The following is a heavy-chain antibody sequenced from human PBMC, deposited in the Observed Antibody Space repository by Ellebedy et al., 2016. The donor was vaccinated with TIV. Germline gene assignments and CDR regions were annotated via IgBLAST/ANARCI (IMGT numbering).Heavy chain of an antibody. J-gene: IGHJ4*02. CDR3: ARDGGRELLEGHLEY. CDR1: GYTFSSHY. CDR2: INPSDETI. V-gene: IGHV1-46*01. D-gene: IGHD1-7*01. Sequence: ASVKVSCKASGYTFSSHYIHWLRQAPGQGLEWMGIINPSDETINYAQKFEGRVTVTRDTSTSTVHMELRSLTSEDTAVYYCARDGGRELLEGHLEYWGQGTLVTVSS.